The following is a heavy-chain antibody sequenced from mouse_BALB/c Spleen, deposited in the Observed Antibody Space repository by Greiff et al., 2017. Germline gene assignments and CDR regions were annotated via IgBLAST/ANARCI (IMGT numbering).Heavy chain of an antibody. Sequence: DVHLVESGPGLVKPSQSLSLTCSVTGYSITSGYYWNWIRQFPGNKLEWMGYISYDGSNNYNPSLKNRISITRDTSKNQFFLKLNSVTTEDTATYYCARDRGNWDYFDYWGQGTTLTVSS. CDR3: ARDRGNWDYFDY. CDR2: ISYDGSN. D-gene: IGHD4-1*01. V-gene: IGHV3-6*02. J-gene: IGHJ2*01. CDR1: GYSITSGYY.